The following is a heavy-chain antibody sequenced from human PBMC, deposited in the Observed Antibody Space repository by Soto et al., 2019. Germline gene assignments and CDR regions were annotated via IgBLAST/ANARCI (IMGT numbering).Heavy chain of an antibody. J-gene: IGHJ4*02. Sequence: ETLSLTCAVYGGSFSGYYWSWIRQPPGKGLEWIGEINHSGSTNYNPSLKSRVTISVDTSKNQFSLKLSSVTAADTAVYYCARGHYDFWSGYMDYFDYWGQGTLVTVS. D-gene: IGHD3-3*01. CDR2: INHSGST. CDR3: ARGHYDFWSGYMDYFDY. CDR1: GGSFSGYY. V-gene: IGHV4-34*01.